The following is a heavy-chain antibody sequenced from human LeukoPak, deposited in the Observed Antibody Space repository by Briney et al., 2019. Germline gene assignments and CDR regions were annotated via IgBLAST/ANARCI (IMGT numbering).Heavy chain of an antibody. Sequence: ASVKVSCKASGYTFTTCDINWVRQATGQGLEWMEWMNPNSGNTGYAQSFQGRVTMTRDTSISTAYMELSNLRSEDTAIYYCTRGSSGRRDYWGQGTLVTVSS. V-gene: IGHV1-8*01. J-gene: IGHJ4*02. CDR3: TRGSSGRRDY. CDR1: GYTFTTCD. CDR2: MNPNSGNT. D-gene: IGHD6-19*01.